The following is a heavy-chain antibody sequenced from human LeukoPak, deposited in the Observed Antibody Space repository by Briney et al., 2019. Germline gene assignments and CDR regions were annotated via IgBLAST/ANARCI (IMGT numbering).Heavy chain of an antibody. Sequence: GGSLRLSCAASGFTFSSYWMSWVRQAPGKGLEWVANIKQDGSEKYYVDSVKGRFTISRDNAKNSLYLQMNSLRAEDTAVYYCARGIFGELLGDGMDVWGQGTTVTVSS. D-gene: IGHD3-10*01. J-gene: IGHJ6*02. V-gene: IGHV3-7*03. CDR2: IKQDGSEK. CDR3: ARGIFGELLGDGMDV. CDR1: GFTFSSYW.